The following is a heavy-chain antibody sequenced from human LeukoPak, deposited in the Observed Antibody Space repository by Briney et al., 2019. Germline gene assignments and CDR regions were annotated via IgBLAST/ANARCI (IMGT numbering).Heavy chain of an antibody. CDR1: GFTFSSYA. D-gene: IGHD3-16*01. CDR2: ISYDGSNK. CDR3: ARDTLGGYFDY. J-gene: IGHJ4*02. Sequence: GGSLRLSCAASGFTFSSYAMHWVRQAPGKGLEWVAVISYDGSNKYYADSVKGRFTISRDNSKNTLYLQMNSLRAEDTAVYYCARDTLGGYFDYWGQGTLVTVSS. V-gene: IGHV3-30*14.